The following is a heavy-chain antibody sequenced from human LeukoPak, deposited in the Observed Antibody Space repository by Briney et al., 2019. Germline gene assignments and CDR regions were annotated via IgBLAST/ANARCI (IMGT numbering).Heavy chain of an antibody. CDR3: ARVRSGLHMDV. CDR1: GFTFGSYW. Sequence: GGSLRLSCAASGFTFGSYWMYWVRQAPGKGLEWVSYISSRGTTIYYVDSVKGRFTISRDNAKNSLYLQMNSLRAEDTALYYCARVRSGLHMDVWGQGTTVTVSS. CDR2: ISSRGTTI. J-gene: IGHJ6*02. V-gene: IGHV3-48*03. D-gene: IGHD2-15*01.